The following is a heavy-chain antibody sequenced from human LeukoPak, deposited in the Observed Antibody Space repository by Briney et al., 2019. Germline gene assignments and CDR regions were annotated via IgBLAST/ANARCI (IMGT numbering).Heavy chain of an antibody. CDR2: INPNSGGT. J-gene: IGHJ4*02. CDR3: ARDGYSSGWRRNNQIDY. CDR1: GYTFTGYY. D-gene: IGHD6-19*01. V-gene: IGHV1-2*02. Sequence: ASVKVSCKASGYTFTGYYMHWVRQAPGQGLEWMGWINPNSGGTNYAQKFQGRVTMTRDTSISTAYMELSRLRSDDTAVYYCARDGYSSGWRRNNQIDYRGQGTLVTVSS.